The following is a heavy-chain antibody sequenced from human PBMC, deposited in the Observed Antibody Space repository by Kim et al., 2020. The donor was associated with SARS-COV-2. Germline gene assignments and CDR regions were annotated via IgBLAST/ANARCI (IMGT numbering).Heavy chain of an antibody. D-gene: IGHD6-19*01. V-gene: IGHV4-59*08. CDR3: ARGYSSCCYNY. CDR2: IYYSGST. Sequence: SETLSLTCTVSGGSISSYYWSWIRQPPGKGLEWMGYIYYSGSTNYNPSLKSRVTISVDTSKNQFALKLSSVTSSDTAVDNCARGYSSCCYNYWGQGT. J-gene: IGHJ4*02. CDR1: GGSISSYY.